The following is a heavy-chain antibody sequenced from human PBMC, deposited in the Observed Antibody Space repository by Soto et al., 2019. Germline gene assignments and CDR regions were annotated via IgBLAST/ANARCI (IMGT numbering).Heavy chain of an antibody. V-gene: IGHV4-31*03. CDR3: AKWEGLGSDYYYYAMVV. D-gene: IGHD1-26*01. Sequence: SETLSLTCTVSGGSISSGGYYWTWIRQHPGKGLEWIAYIYHSGYTFYNPSLKSRVTMSVDTSKNQFSLKLRSVTAADTAVYYCAKWEGLGSDYYYYAMVVWGQGTTVTVSS. CDR1: GGSISSGGYY. CDR2: IYHSGYT. J-gene: IGHJ6*02.